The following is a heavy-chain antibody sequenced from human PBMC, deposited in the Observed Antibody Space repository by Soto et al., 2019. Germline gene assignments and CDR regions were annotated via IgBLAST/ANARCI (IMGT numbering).Heavy chain of an antibody. CDR3: ARRIYAHFDY. CDR2: ISSSSSHT. Sequence: QVQLVESGGGLVKAGGSLRLSCAASGFVFSDYYMTWIRQAPGKGLEWLTYISSSSSHTNYADSVKGRFTISRDNAKNSVYLQINSLRAEDTAVYYCARRIYAHFDYWGQGTLVTVSS. CDR1: GFVFSDYY. V-gene: IGHV3-11*05. J-gene: IGHJ4*02. D-gene: IGHD2-2*01.